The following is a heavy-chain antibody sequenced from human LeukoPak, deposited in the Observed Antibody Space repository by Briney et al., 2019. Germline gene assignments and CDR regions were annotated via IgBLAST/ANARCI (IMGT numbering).Heavy chain of an antibody. V-gene: IGHV3-9*01. J-gene: IGHJ4*02. CDR3: AKDLVRGIYDCVWGSIDS. CDR1: GFTFDDYA. D-gene: IGHD3-16*01. CDR2: ISWNSGKI. Sequence: HAGVSLRFSCAASGFTFDDYAMHWVRQAPGKGLEWVSGISWNSGKIGYADSVKGRFTISRDNANNSLYLQMNSLKNEDTALYYCAKDLVRGIYDCVWGSIDSWGQGTLVTVSS.